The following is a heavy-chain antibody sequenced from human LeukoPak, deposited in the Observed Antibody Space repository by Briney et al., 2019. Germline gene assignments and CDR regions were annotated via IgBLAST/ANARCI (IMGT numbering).Heavy chain of an antibody. Sequence: GGSLRLSCAATGFTFDSYNMNWVRQAPGRGLEWVSSISGRRPHIKYAAAVTGRFTISRDNAKNSLYLQMNSLRAEDTAVYYCARDLSPVEIVATVLDYWGQGTLVTVSS. CDR1: GFTFDSYN. CDR3: ARDLSPVEIVATVLDY. V-gene: IGHV3-21*01. D-gene: IGHD5-12*01. CDR2: ISGRRPHI. J-gene: IGHJ4*02.